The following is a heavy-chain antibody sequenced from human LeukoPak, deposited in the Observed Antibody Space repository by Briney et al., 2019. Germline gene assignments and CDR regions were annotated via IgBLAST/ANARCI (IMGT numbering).Heavy chain of an antibody. CDR1: GGSFSGYY. Sequence: SETLSLTCAVYGGSFSGYYWTWIRQTLGKGLEWIGQINHSGSANYNPSLKSRVTMSVDTSKNQFSLKLTSVTAADTAVYYCARGCPGYWGQGTLVTASS. CDR2: INHSGSA. CDR3: ARGCPGY. J-gene: IGHJ4*02. V-gene: IGHV4-34*01.